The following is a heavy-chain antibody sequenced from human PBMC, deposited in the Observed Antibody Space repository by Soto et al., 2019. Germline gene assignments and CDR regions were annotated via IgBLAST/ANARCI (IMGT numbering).Heavy chain of an antibody. V-gene: IGHV3-23*01. J-gene: IGHJ4*02. CDR3: AKTGLGENAYYFDY. D-gene: IGHD3-10*01. Sequence: GGSLRLSCAASGFTFSSYAMSWVRQAPGKGLEWVSAISGSGGSTYYADSVKGRFTISRDNSKNTLYLQMNSLRAEDTAVYDCAKTGLGENAYYFDYWGQGTLVTVSS. CDR2: ISGSGGST. CDR1: GFTFSSYA.